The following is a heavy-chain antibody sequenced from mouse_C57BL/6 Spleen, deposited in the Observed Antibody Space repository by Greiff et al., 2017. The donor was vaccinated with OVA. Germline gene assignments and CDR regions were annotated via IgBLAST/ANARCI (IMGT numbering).Heavy chain of an antibody. V-gene: IGHV1-81*01. CDR1: GYTFTSYG. Sequence: VKLVESGAELARPGASVKLSCKASGYTFTSYGISWVKQRTGQGLEWIGKIYPRSGNTYYNEQFKGKATLTADKSYSTAYMELRSLTSEDSAGYFCAELGGYFDGWGKGTTLTVSS. CDR2: IYPRSGNT. J-gene: IGHJ2*01. CDR3: AELGGYFDG. D-gene: IGHD4-1*01.